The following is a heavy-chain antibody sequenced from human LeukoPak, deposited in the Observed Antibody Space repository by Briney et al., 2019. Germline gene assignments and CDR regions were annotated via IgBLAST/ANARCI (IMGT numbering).Heavy chain of an antibody. J-gene: IGHJ4*02. Sequence: GGSLRLSCAASGFTFSNAWMSWVRQAPGKGLEWGGRIKSKTDGGTTDYAAPVKGRFTISRDDSKNTLYLQMNSLKTEDTAVYYCSIAAAGTDYWGQGTLVTVSS. D-gene: IGHD6-13*01. CDR1: GFTFSNAW. CDR3: SIAAAGTDY. CDR2: IKSKTDGGTT. V-gene: IGHV3-15*01.